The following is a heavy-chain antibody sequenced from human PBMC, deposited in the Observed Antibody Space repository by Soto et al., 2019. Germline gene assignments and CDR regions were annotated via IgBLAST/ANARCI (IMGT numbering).Heavy chain of an antibody. CDR3: ARDQVVLMVYARPDYYYYMDV. Sequence: GGSLRLSCAASGFTFSSYWMHWVRQAPGKGLVWVSRINSDGSSTSYADSVKGRFTISRDNAKNTLYLQMNSLRAEDTAVYYCARDQVVLMVYARPDYYYYMDVRGKGTTVTVSS. V-gene: IGHV3-74*01. CDR2: INSDGSST. CDR1: GFTFSSYW. D-gene: IGHD2-8*01. J-gene: IGHJ6*03.